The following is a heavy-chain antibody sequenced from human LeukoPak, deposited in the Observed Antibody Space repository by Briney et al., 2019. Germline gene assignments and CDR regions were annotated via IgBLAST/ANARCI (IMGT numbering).Heavy chain of an antibody. CDR3: VKDLLGYCSSTSCYATGPFDY. CDR1: GFSFSNYA. D-gene: IGHD2-2*01. J-gene: IGHJ4*02. Sequence: PGGSLRLSCSASGFSFSNYAMHWVRQAPAKGLEYVSAISTNGGHTYYADSVQGRFTISRDDSKNTLYLQMSSLRAEDTALYYCVKDLLGYCSSTSCYATGPFDYWGQGTLVTVSS. V-gene: IGHV3-64D*09. CDR2: ISTNGGHT.